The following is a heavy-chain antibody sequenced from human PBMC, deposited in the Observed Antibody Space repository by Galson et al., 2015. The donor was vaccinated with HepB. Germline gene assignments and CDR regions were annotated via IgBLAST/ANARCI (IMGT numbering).Heavy chain of an antibody. Sequence: SLRLSCAASGFTFSSYGMHWVRQAPGKGLEWVAVISYDGSNKYYADSVKGRFTISRDNSKNTLYLQMNSLRAEDTAVYYCAKDRRDYGDNFDYWGQGTLVTVSS. CDR3: AKDRRDYGDNFDY. V-gene: IGHV3-30*18. D-gene: IGHD4-17*01. J-gene: IGHJ4*02. CDR1: GFTFSSYG. CDR2: ISYDGSNK.